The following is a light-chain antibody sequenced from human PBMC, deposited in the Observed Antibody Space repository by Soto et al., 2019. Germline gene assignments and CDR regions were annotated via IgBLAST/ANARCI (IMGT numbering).Light chain of an antibody. Sequence: DIQMTQSPSTLSASVGDGVTITCRASQSIGSWLAWYQQKPGKAPKLLIYKATNLQSGVPSRFSGSGSGTDFSLTISSLQHVDSATYYCQQYNDFQYTFGSGTKLEI. J-gene: IGKJ2*01. CDR1: QSIGSW. CDR3: QQYNDFQYT. V-gene: IGKV1-5*03. CDR2: KAT.